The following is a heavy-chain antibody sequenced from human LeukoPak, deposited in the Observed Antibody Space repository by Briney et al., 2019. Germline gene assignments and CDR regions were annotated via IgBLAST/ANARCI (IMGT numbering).Heavy chain of an antibody. D-gene: IGHD2-2*02. J-gene: IGHJ6*03. CDR3: ARGGLNCSSTSCYRLYYMDV. CDR2: INPNSGGT. CDR1: GYTFTGYY. V-gene: IGHV1-2*02. Sequence: ASVKVSCKASGYTFTGYYMHWVRQAPGQGLEWMGWINPNSGGTNYAQKFQGRVTMTRGTSISTAYMELSRLRSDDTAVYYCARGGLNCSSTSCYRLYYMDVWGKGTTVTISS.